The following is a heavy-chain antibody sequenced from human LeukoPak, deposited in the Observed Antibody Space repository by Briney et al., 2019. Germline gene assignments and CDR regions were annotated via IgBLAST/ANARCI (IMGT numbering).Heavy chain of an antibody. CDR1: GYTFTSYD. V-gene: IGHV1-8*01. CDR3: ARVWGLSGSYYNY. J-gene: IGHJ4*02. Sequence: AASVKVSCKAFGYTFTSYDINWVRQATGQGLEWMGWMNPNSGNTAYAQKFQGRVTMTRNTSISTAYMELSSLRSEDTAVYYCARVWGLSGSYYNYWGQGTLVTVSS. D-gene: IGHD1-26*01. CDR2: MNPNSGNT.